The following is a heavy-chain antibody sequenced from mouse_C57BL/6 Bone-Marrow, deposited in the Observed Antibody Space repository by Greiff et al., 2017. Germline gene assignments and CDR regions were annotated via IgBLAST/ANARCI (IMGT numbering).Heavy chain of an antibody. CDR1: GYTFTSYG. Sequence: QVQLQQSGAELARPGASVKLSCKASGYTFTSYGISWVKQRTGQGLEWIGEIYPRSGNTNYNEKFKGKDTLTADKSSSTAYMELSSLTSEDSAVYFCARGATVVAPFAYWGQGTLVTVSA. J-gene: IGHJ3*01. D-gene: IGHD1-1*01. CDR3: ARGATVVAPFAY. V-gene: IGHV1-81*01. CDR2: IYPRSGNT.